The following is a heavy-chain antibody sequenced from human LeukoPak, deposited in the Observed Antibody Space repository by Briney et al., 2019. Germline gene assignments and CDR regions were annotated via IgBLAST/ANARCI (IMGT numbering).Heavy chain of an antibody. CDR1: GYTFTGYY. Sequence: GASVKVSCKASGYTFTGYYMHWVRQAPGQGLEWMGWINPNSGGTNYAQKFQGRVTMTRNTSISTAYMELSSLRSEDTAVYYCARRRRVLLWFGEHYFDYWGQGTLVTVSS. CDR3: ARRRRVLLWFGEHYFDY. J-gene: IGHJ4*02. D-gene: IGHD3-10*01. V-gene: IGHV1-2*02. CDR2: INPNSGGT.